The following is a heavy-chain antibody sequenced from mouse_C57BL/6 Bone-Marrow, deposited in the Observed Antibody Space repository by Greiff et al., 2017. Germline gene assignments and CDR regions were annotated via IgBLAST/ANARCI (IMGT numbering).Heavy chain of an antibody. CDR2: INPYNGGT. Sequence: VQLQQSGPVLVKPGASVKMSCKASGYTFTDYYMNWVKQSHGKSLEWIGVINPYNGGTSSNQKFKGKATLTVDKSSSTAYMELISLTSEDSAVYYCAHLLWLRTLGFDVWGTGTTVTVSS. J-gene: IGHJ1*03. D-gene: IGHD2-2*01. CDR3: AHLLWLRTLGFDV. V-gene: IGHV1-19*01. CDR1: GYTFTDYY.